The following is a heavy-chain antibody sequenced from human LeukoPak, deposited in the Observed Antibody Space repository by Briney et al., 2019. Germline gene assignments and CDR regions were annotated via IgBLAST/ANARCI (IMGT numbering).Heavy chain of an antibody. V-gene: IGHV4-39*02. J-gene: IGHJ3*02. CDR3: ARDLLRRHCGGDCYNAFDI. CDR2: IYYNGRT. CDR1: GDSINNNNYY. D-gene: IGHD2-21*02. Sequence: SETLSLTCTVSGDSINNNNYYWGWIRQPPGEGLEWIGNIYYNGRTYYSPSLKSRGTISVDTSNNQFSLKLNSVTAADTAVYYCARDLLRRHCGGDCYNAFDIWGQGTMVTVSS.